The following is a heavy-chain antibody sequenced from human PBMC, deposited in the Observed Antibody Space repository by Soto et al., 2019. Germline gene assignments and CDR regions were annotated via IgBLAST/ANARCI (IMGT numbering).Heavy chain of an antibody. D-gene: IGHD6-19*01. CDR1: GDSVSSNSAA. Sequence: SQTLSLTCAISGDSVSSNSAAWNWIRQSPSRGLEWLGRTYYRSKWYNDYAVSVKSRITINPDTSKNQFSLQLNSVTPEDTAVYYCARATSSGWLGSYYGMDVWGQGTTVTVSS. V-gene: IGHV6-1*01. CDR3: ARATSSGWLGSYYGMDV. CDR2: TYYRSKWYN. J-gene: IGHJ6*02.